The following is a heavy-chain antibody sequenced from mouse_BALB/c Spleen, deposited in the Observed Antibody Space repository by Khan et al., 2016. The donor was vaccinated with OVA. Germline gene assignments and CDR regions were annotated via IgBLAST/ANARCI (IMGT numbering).Heavy chain of an antibody. Sequence: EVHLVESGGDLVKPGGSLKLSCAASGFTFSGYGMSWVRQTPDKRLEWVASINSGGSYTYYPDSVKGRFTIYRDNAKNNLDLQVSSLKSEDTAMYYCARQEMVTVYYYGMDYWGQGTSVIVSS. V-gene: IGHV5-6*01. D-gene: IGHD2-1*01. CDR1: GFTFSGYG. CDR2: INSGGSYT. J-gene: IGHJ4*01. CDR3: ARQEMVTVYYYGMDY.